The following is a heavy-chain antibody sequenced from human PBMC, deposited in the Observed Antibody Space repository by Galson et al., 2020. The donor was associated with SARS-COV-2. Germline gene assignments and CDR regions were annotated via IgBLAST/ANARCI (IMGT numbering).Heavy chain of an antibody. CDR1: GGSISSGAYS. J-gene: IGHJ5*02. D-gene: IGHD2-2*01. Sequence: ALETLSLTCAVSGGSISSGAYSLSWIRQPPGKGLEFIGYIYHSGSTYYNPSLRSRVTISVDRSKTQFSLKLDSVTAAATAVYYCARLNVVVPTAILGGGWFDPWGQGTLVTVSS. CDR3: ARLNVVVPTAILGGGWFDP. CDR2: IYHSGST. V-gene: IGHV4-30-2*01.